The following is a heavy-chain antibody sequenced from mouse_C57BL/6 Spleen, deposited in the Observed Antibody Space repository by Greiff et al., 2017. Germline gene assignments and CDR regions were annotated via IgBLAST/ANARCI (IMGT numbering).Heavy chain of an antibody. V-gene: IGHV8-8*01. CDR2: LWWGDDK. D-gene: IGHD1-1*01. J-gene: IGHJ1*03. CDR3: ARIRGATVVANWYFDG. CDR1: GFSLSTFGMG. Sequence: QVTLKVSGPGILQPSQTLSLTCSFSGFSLSTFGMGVGWIRQPSGKGLEWLAHLWWGDDKYYNPALKRRLTISKDTSKNQVFLKIANVDTADTATYYCARIRGATVVANWYFDGWGTGTTVTVSS.